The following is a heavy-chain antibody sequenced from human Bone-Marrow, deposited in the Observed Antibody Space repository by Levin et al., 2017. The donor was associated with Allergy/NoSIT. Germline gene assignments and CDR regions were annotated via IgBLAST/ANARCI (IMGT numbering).Heavy chain of an antibody. V-gene: IGHV1-46*01. CDR3: AIQYARSDYPVDV. CDR1: GNIFTTYY. Sequence: ASVKVSCKASGNIFTTYYMHWVRQARGQGLEWMGVIDPSDGRASYAQKFQGRVTMTRDTSTNTVYMALSSLRSEDTAVYFCAIQYARSDYPVDVWGQGTTVTVSS. CDR2: IDPSDGRA. D-gene: IGHD3-10*01. J-gene: IGHJ6*02.